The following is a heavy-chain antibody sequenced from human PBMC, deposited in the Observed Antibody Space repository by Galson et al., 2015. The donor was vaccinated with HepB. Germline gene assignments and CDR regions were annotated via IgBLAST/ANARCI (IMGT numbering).Heavy chain of an antibody. CDR1: GYSFTSYW. CDR3: ARDDSLGVPAAIYYYYGMDV. V-gene: IGHV5-10-1*01. D-gene: IGHD2-2*01. J-gene: IGHJ6*02. Sequence: QSGAEVKKPGESLRISCKGSGYSFTSYWISWVRQMPGKGLEWMGRIDPSDSYTNYSPSFQGHVTISADKSISTAYLQWSSLKASDTAMYYCARDDSLGVPAAIYYYYGMDVWGQGTTVTVSS. CDR2: IDPSDSYT.